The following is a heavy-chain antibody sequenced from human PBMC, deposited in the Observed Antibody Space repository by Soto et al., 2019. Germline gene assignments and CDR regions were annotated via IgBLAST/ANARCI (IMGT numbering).Heavy chain of an antibody. CDR2: ISSSGNM. V-gene: IGHV3-11*01. Sequence: GGSLRLSCEASGFTLSDYYMTWIRQAPGKGLEWVSHISSSGNMYHADSVQGRFTISRDNAKNSLYLQMTSLRDGDTAVYYCARDTPVVTFLFEHWGQGALVTVSS. CDR1: GFTLSDYY. J-gene: IGHJ4*02. D-gene: IGHD4-4*01. CDR3: ARDTPVVTFLFEH.